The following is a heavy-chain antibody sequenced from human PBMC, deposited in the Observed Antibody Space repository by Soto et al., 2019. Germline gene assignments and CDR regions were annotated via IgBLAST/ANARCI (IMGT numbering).Heavy chain of an antibody. D-gene: IGHD2-2*01. Sequence: GASVKVSCKASGYTFTTYDINWVRQATGQGLEWMGWMDPNSGYTDYAQKFQGRVTMTRNTSISTAYMELSSLRSEDTAVYYCARCTTTSCYFQHWAQGTLVTVSS. CDR2: MDPNSGYT. V-gene: IGHV1-8*01. J-gene: IGHJ1*01. CDR3: ARCTTTSCYFQH. CDR1: GYTFTTYD.